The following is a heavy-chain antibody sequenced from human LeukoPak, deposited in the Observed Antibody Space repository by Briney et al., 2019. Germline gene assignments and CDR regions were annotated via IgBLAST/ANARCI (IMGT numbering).Heavy chain of an antibody. CDR2: ISSSSSTI. D-gene: IGHD1-1*01. CDR1: GFTFSSYN. J-gene: IGHJ4*02. Sequence: GGSLRLSCAASGFTFSSYNMNWVRQAPGKGLEWVSYISSSSSTIYYADSVKGRFTISRDNTKNSLYLQMNTLRAEDTAVYYCATPTRGYWGQGTLVTVSS. CDR3: ATPTRGY. V-gene: IGHV3-48*04.